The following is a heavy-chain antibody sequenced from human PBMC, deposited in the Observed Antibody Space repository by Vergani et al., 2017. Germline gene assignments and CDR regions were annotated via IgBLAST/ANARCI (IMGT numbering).Heavy chain of an antibody. CDR1: GGSISSGSYY. Sequence: QVQLQESGPGLVKPSQTLSLTCTVSGGSISSGSYYWSWIRQPAGKGLEWIGRIYTSGSTNYNPSLKSRVTMSVDTSKNQFSLKLSSVTAADTAVYYCAREYRESIPLLWSYYYGSGSYYNGSRHSIGGFDYWGQGTLVTVSS. V-gene: IGHV4-61*02. CDR3: AREYRESIPLLWSYYYGSGSYYNGSRHSIGGFDY. CDR2: IYTSGST. D-gene: IGHD3-10*01. J-gene: IGHJ4*02.